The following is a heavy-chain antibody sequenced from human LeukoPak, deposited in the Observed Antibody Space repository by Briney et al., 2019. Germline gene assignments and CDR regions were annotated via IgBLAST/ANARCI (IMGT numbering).Heavy chain of an antibody. J-gene: IGHJ1*01. V-gene: IGHV3-23*01. CDR1: GFTFSSYA. CDR2: ISGSGGST. D-gene: IGHD3-22*01. Sequence: GGSLRLSCAASGFTFSSYAMSWVRQAPGKGLEWVSAISGSGGSTYYADSVKGRFTISRDNSKNTLYLQMNSLRAEDTAVYYCAKDTVPGYYDSSGYSLAEYFQHWGQGTLVTVSS. CDR3: AKDTVPGYYDSSGYSLAEYFQH.